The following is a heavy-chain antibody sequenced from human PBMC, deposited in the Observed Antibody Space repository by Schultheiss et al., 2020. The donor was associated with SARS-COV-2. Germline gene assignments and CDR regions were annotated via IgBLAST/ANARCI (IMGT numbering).Heavy chain of an antibody. CDR1: RYTFTGYY. V-gene: IGHV1-18*04. Sequence: ASVKVSCQASRYTFTGYYMHWVRQAPGQGLEWMGSISGYDGNTNYAQKFQGRVTMTTDKSTSTAYMELRSLRSDDTAVYYCALSILAAAGNDGPCDWGQGTLVTVSS. CDR3: ALSILAAAGNDGPCD. D-gene: IGHD6-13*01. J-gene: IGHJ4*02. CDR2: ISGYDGNT.